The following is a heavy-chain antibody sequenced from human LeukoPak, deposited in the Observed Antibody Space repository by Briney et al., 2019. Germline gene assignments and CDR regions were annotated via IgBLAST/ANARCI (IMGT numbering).Heavy chain of an antibody. CDR1: GGSISSSSYY. CDR3: ASTIIESAAMLLYYYCGMDV. J-gene: IGHJ6*02. V-gene: IGHV4-39*01. D-gene: IGHD2-2*01. Sequence: SETLSLTCTVSGGSISSSSYYWGWIRQPPGKGLEWIGSIYYSGSTYYNPSLKSRVTISVDTSKNQFSLKLSSVTAADTAVYYCASTIIESAAMLLYYYCGMDVWGQGTTVTVSS. CDR2: IYYSGST.